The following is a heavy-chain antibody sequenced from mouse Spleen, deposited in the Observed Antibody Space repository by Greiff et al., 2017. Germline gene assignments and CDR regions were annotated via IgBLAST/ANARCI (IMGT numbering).Heavy chain of an antibody. V-gene: IGHV1-64*01. CDR1: GYTFTSYW. J-gene: IGHJ2*01. CDR2: IHPNSGST. CDR3: AINWDHYFDY. Sequence: QVQLQQSGAELVKPGASVKLSCKASGYTFTSYWMHWVKQRPGQGLEWIGMIHPNSGSTNYNEKFKSKATLTVDKSSSTAYMQLSSLTSEDSAVYYCAINWDHYFDYWGQGTTLTVSS. D-gene: IGHD4-1*02.